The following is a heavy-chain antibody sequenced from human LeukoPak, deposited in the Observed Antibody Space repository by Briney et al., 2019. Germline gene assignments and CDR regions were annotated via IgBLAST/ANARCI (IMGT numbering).Heavy chain of an antibody. CDR3: ARVPYCSSTSCYSYYYGMDV. Sequence: PSETLSLTCAVYGGSFSGYYWSWVRQPPGKGLEWLGEINHSGSTNYNPSLKSRVTISVDTSKNQFSLKLSSVTAADTAVYYCARVPYCSSTSCYSYYYGMDVWGQGTTVTVSS. CDR1: GGSFSGYY. V-gene: IGHV4-34*01. D-gene: IGHD2-2*01. CDR2: INHSGST. J-gene: IGHJ6*02.